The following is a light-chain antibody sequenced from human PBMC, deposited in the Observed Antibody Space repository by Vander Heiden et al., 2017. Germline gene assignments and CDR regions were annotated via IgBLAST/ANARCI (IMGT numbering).Light chain of an antibody. Sequence: QSAVTPPPSASGSPGQSVTTPCTGTSSDVGGYNFVSWYQQHPGKAPKLMIYEVSKRPSGVPDRFSGSKSGNTASLTVSGLQAEDEADYYCCSYAGNNNYVFGTGTKVTVL. J-gene: IGLJ1*01. V-gene: IGLV2-8*01. CDR3: CSYAGNNNYV. CDR1: SSDVGGYNF. CDR2: EVS.